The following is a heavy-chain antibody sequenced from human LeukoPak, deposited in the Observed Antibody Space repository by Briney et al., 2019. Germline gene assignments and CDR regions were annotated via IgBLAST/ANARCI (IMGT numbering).Heavy chain of an antibody. D-gene: IGHD3-3*01. V-gene: IGHV3-66*02. J-gene: IGHJ4*02. CDR3: AKDLWDATGY. CDR1: GFSSTY. CDR2: IYSGDST. Sequence: PGGPLRLSCVASGFSSTYMSEVGQAPGKGLEWVSVIYSGDSTYYADSVKGRFTLSIDVSKNTVYLQKNSPRPEDTAVYHCAKDLWDATGYWGQGTLVTVAS.